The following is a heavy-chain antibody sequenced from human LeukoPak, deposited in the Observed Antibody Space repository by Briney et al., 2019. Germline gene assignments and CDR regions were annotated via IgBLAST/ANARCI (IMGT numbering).Heavy chain of an antibody. Sequence: GGSLRLSCAASGFTFNNYNMNWVRQAPGKALEWVSSISSSSSYIYYADSVKGRFTISRDNAKNSLYLQMNSLRAEDTAVYYCAKGATLKDFDYWGQGTLVTVSS. D-gene: IGHD1-26*01. V-gene: IGHV3-21*01. J-gene: IGHJ4*02. CDR2: ISSSSSYI. CDR1: GFTFNNYN. CDR3: AKGATLKDFDY.